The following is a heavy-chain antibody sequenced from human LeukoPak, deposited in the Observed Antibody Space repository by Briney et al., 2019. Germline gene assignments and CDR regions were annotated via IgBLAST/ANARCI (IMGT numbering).Heavy chain of an antibody. D-gene: IGHD3-10*01. V-gene: IGHV3-30*18. CDR3: AKEREVRGVVNWFDP. CDR1: GFTFSSYG. CDR2: ISYDGSNK. Sequence: PGGSPRLSCAASGFTFSSYGMHWVRQAPGKGLEWVAVISYDGSNKYYADSVKGRFTISRDNSKNTLYLQMNSLRAEDTAVYYCAKEREVRGVVNWFDPWGQGTLVTVSS. J-gene: IGHJ5*02.